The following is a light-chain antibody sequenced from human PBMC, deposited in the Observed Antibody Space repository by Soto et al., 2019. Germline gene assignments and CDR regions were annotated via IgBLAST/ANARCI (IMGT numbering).Light chain of an antibody. CDR1: SGHSNYA. J-gene: IGLJ2*01. V-gene: IGLV4-69*01. Sequence: QSVLTQSPSASASLGASVKLTCTLSSGHSNYAIAWHQQQSEKGPRYLMKLNSDGSHSKGDGIPDRFSGPSSGAERYLTISSLLSEDEADYYCQTWGSGIVVFGGGTKLAVL. CDR2: LNSDGSH. CDR3: QTWGSGIVV.